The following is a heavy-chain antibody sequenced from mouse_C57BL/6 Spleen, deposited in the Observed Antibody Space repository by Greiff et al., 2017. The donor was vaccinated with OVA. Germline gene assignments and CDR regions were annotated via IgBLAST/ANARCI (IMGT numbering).Heavy chain of an antibody. V-gene: IGHV1-22*01. CDR1: GYTFTDYN. CDR3: ARSGGGSSDYFDY. Sequence: VQLKQSGPELVKPGASVKMSCKASGYTFTDYNMHWVKQSHGKSLEWIGYINPNNGGTSYNQKFKVKATLTVNKSSSTAFMELRILTSEDAAVYYCARSGGGSSDYFDYWGQGTALTVSS. J-gene: IGHJ2*01. D-gene: IGHD1-1*02. CDR2: INPNNGGT.